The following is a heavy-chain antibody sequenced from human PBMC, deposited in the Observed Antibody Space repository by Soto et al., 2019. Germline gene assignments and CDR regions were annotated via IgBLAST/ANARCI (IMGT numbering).Heavy chain of an antibody. J-gene: IGHJ4*02. CDR3: ARDRPTVTTDY. D-gene: IGHD4-17*01. CDR1: GFTFSTYS. V-gene: IGHV3-48*01. CDR2: ISSSSGTI. Sequence: GGSLRLSCAASGFTFSTYSMNWVRQAPGKGLEWVSYISSSSGTIFYADSVKGRFTISRDNAKNSLYLQMNSLRAEDTAVYYCARDRPTVTTDYWGQGTLVTVSS.